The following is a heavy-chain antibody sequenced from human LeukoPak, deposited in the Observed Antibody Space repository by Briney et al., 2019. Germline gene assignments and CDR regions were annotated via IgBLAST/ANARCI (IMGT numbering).Heavy chain of an antibody. CDR3: AKDLSAYCGGDCVNY. V-gene: IGHV3-23*01. Sequence: PGGSLRLSCAASGFTFGSYAMSWVRQAPGKGLEWVSAISGSGGNTYYADSVKGRFTISRDNSKNTLYLQMNSLRAEDTAVYYCAKDLSAYCGGDCVNYWGQGTLVTVSS. CDR2: ISGSGGNT. CDR1: GFTFGSYA. J-gene: IGHJ4*02. D-gene: IGHD2-21*02.